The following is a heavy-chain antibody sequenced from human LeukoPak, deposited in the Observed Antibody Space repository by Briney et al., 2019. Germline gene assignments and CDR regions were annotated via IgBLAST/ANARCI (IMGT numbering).Heavy chain of an antibody. CDR2: IYYSGST. D-gene: IGHD6-13*01. J-gene: IGHJ6*02. CDR3: ARHGSSWTYYCYGMDG. CDR1: GGFMSSYY. Sequence: AETQSLTCTVSGGFMSSYYWSWIRQPPGEGLEWIGYIYYSGSTNYNPSLKSRVTISVDKSKNQFSLKLSSVTAADTAVYYCARHGSSWTYYCYGMDGWGQGTTVTVSS. V-gene: IGHV4-59*08.